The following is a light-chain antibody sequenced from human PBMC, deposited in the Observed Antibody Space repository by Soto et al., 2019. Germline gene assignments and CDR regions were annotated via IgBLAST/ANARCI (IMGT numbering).Light chain of an antibody. Sequence: DIVLTQSPGTLSLSPGERATLSCRASQTVISDYLAWLQHKPGQAPRLLIHGASTRATGTQDRFRGSGSGTDFTLTIRRLEPEDFAVYYCKQYGYSPGAFGQGTRLEIK. V-gene: IGKV3-20*01. CDR3: KQYGYSPGA. CDR2: GAS. J-gene: IGKJ5*01. CDR1: QTVISDY.